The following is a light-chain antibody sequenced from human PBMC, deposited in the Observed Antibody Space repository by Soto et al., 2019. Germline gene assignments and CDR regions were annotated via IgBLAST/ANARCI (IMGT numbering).Light chain of an antibody. CDR2: GAS. V-gene: IGKV3-20*01. J-gene: IGKJ1*01. Sequence: EIVMTQSPGTLSVSPGERVTFSCRASQSVSSNLAWYQQKPGQTPRLLIYGASTRATGIPDRFSGSGSGTEFTLTISRLEPEDFAVYYCQQYGSSGTFGQGTKVDIK. CDR1: QSVSSN. CDR3: QQYGSSGT.